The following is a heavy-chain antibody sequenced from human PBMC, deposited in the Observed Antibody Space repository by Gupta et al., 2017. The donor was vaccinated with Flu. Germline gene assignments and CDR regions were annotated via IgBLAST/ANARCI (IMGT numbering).Heavy chain of an antibody. CDR2: INPSGGST. CDR1: GYTFTSYY. V-gene: IGHV1-46*01. CDR3: ARVFQTTKRRDGYNYDY. J-gene: IGHJ4*02. D-gene: IGHD5-24*01. Sequence: QVQLVQSGAEVKKPGASVKVSCKASGYTFTSYYMHWVRQAPGQGLEWMGIINPSGGSTSYAQKFQGRVTMTRDTSTSTVYMELSSLRSEDTAVYYCARVFQTTKRRDGYNYDYWGQGTLVTVSS.